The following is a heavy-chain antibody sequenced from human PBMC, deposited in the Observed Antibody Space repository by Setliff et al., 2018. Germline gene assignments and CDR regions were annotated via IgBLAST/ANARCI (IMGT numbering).Heavy chain of an antibody. CDR3: AKDPGDSSGSFEY. J-gene: IGHJ4*02. D-gene: IGHD3-22*01. CDR1: GFAFNNYY. CDR2: MSLNGHVV. Sequence: PGGSLRLSCAASGFAFNNYYMAWIRQAPGKGLQWLSYMSLNGHVVHYADSVKGRFTIPRDNSKNTLYLQMNSLRAEDTAVYYCAKDPGDSSGSFEYWGQGTPVTVSS. V-gene: IGHV3-11*04.